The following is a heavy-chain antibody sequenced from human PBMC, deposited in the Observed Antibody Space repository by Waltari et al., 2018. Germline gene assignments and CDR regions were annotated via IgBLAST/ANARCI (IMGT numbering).Heavy chain of an antibody. CDR2: ISAYTGNT. CDR1: GYTFTSYG. J-gene: IGHJ4*02. D-gene: IGHD3-22*01. V-gene: IGHV1-18*01. Sequence: QVHLVQSGAEVKKPGASVKVSCKASGYTFTSYGISWVRQAPGQGLEWMGWISAYTGNTNHAQKLQGRVTMTTDTSTSTAYMELRSLRSDDTAVYYWARSDLSYYYDSSGYYLDYWGQGTLVIVSS. CDR3: ARSDLSYYYDSSGYYLDY.